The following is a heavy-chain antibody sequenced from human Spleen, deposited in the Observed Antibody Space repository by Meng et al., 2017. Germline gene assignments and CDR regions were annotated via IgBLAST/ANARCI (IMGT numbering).Heavy chain of an antibody. Sequence: QVQLVESGGGVVQPGRALRLSCAAAGFPFSTYGMHWVRQAPGKGLEWVAVIWYDGSKEYSADSVKGRFIISRDNSKSTVYLQMNSLRAEDTAVYYCAGGYYYGDYWGHGTLVTVSS. CDR1: GFPFSTYG. CDR3: AGGYYYGDY. J-gene: IGHJ4*01. V-gene: IGHV3-33*01. D-gene: IGHD3-22*01. CDR2: IWYDGSKE.